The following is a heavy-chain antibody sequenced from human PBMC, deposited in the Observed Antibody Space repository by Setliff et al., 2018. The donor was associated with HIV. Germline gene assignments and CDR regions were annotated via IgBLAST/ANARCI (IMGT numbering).Heavy chain of an antibody. D-gene: IGHD4-17*01. CDR1: GYTSTEYY. CDR2: IYPNTGGT. J-gene: IGHJ4*02. CDR3: ARSTTAD. Sequence: GASVKVSCKASGYTSTEYYIHWVRQAPGQGLEWMGWIYPNTGGTNYAQKFQGRVTMTRDTSISTAYMELSRLRSDDTALYYCARSTTADWGQGTMVTVSS. V-gene: IGHV1-2*02.